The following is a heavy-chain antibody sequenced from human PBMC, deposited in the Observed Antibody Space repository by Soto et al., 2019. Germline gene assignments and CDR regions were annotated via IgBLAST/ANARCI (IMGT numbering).Heavy chain of an antibody. CDR1: GFTFSSYG. CDR2: IWHDGGNK. V-gene: IGHV3-33*01. J-gene: IGHJ4*02. CDR3: ARDGDVNTGFGKDY. Sequence: GGSLRLSCAASGFTFSSYGMHWVRQAPGKGLEWVAFIWHDGGNKFYAESVKGRFTISGDNSKNTLYLQMTSLSAEDTVMYYCARDGDVNTGFGKDYWGQGTLVTVSS. D-gene: IGHD3-16*01.